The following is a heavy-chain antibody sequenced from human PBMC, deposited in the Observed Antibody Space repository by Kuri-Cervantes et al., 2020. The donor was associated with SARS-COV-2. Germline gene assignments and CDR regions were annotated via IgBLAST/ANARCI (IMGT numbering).Heavy chain of an antibody. J-gene: IGHJ4*02. D-gene: IGHD5-12*01. CDR3: ARDRISGYLYFLDY. CDR1: GDSISSGDYY. Sequence: SETLSLTCTVSGDSISSGDYYWSWIRQPPGKGLEWIGSIYYSGTTSYNPSLKSRVTMSVDTSKNQFSLKLSSVTAADTAVYYCARDRISGYLYFLDYWGRGTLVTVSS. V-gene: IGHV4-30-4*01. CDR2: IYYSGTT.